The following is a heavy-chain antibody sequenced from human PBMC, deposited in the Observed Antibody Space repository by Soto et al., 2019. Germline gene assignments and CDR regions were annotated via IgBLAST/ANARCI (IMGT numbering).Heavy chain of an antibody. V-gene: IGHV1-18*01. D-gene: IGHD6-6*01. CDR2: ISAHNGNT. J-gene: IGHJ4*02. Sequence: QVHLVQSGAEVKKPGASVKVSCKASGYTFTSYGITWVRQAPGQGLEWMGWISAHNGNTDYAQKLQGRVIVTRDTSTSTAYMELRSLISHGTAVYYCARGRDGDYWGQGALVTVSS. CDR1: GYTFTSYG. CDR3: ARGRDGDY.